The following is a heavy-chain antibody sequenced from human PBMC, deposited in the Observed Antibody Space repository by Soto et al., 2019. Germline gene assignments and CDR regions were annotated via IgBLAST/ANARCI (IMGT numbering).Heavy chain of an antibody. D-gene: IGHD4-4*01. Sequence: SETLSLTCSVSGRSMSSNYLSWIRQSPDKGLEWLGYVYSGATDYNPTLGGRVSMSVETSKSKCPMTLTSVTVADTAVYYCASYRGDYYFESWGRGILVTVS. CDR2: VYSGAT. CDR3: ASYRGDYYFES. CDR1: GRSMSSNY. V-gene: IGHV4-4*08. J-gene: IGHJ4*02.